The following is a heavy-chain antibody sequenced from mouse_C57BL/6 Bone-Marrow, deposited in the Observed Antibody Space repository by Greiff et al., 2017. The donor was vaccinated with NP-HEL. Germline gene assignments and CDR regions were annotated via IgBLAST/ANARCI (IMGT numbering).Heavy chain of an antibody. CDR2: IRSKSNNYAT. J-gene: IGHJ2*01. D-gene: IGHD2-5*01. CDR1: GFSFNTYA. V-gene: IGHV10-1*01. Sequence: EVKLMESGGGLVQPKGSLKLSCAASGFSFNTYAMNWVRQAPGKGLEWVARIRSKSNNYATYYADSVKDRFTISRDDSESMLYLQMNNLKTEDTAMYYCVRAGAYYSNYGYFDYWGQGTTLTVSS. CDR3: VRAGAYYSNYGYFDY.